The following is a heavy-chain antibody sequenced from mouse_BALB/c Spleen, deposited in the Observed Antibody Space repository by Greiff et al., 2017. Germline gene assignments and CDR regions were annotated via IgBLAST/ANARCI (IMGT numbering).Heavy chain of an antibody. V-gene: IGHV7-3*02. CDR3: GRDDDWFAY. CDR2: IRNKANGYTT. J-gene: IGHJ3*01. Sequence: EVKLMESGGGLVQPGGSLRLSCATSGFTFTDYYMSWVRQPPGKALEWLGFIRNKANGYTTEYSASVKGRFTISRDNSQSILYLQMNTLRAEYSATCYCGRDDDWFAYWGQGTLVTVSA. CDR1: GFTFTDYY.